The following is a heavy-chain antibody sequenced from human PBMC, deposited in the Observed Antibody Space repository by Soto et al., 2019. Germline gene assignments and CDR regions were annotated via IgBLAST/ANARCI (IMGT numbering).Heavy chain of an antibody. CDR1: GDTFTDYY. Sequence: QVQLMQSGAEVKKPGASVKVSCKASGDTFTDYYIHWVRQAPGQGLEWMGTVNPSGGHTTYAQHFLGRVTMTRDTSTSTLYMELTRLTSDDTAIYCCARGGHVVVVTAALDYWGQGTLVTVSS. D-gene: IGHD2-21*02. CDR2: VNPSGGHT. CDR3: ARGGHVVVVTAALDY. J-gene: IGHJ4*02. V-gene: IGHV1-46*01.